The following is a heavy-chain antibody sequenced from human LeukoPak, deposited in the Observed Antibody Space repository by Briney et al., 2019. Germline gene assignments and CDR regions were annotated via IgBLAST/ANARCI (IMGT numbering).Heavy chain of an antibody. D-gene: IGHD1-1*01. V-gene: IGHV3-13*01. CDR3: ARGPPRGKYYYMDV. Sequence: GGSLRLSCAASGFTFSSFDMHWVRQPTGQGLQWVSTIGTASDTYYPGSVEGRFTLSRDNAKNSLYLQMNSLTAGDTAVYYCARGPPRGKYYYMDVWGKGTTVTVSS. CDR2: IGTASDT. CDR1: GFTFSSFD. J-gene: IGHJ6*03.